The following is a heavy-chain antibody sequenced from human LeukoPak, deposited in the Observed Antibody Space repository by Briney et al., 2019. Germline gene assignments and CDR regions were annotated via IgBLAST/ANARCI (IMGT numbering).Heavy chain of an antibody. Sequence: SETLSLTCAVYGGSFSGHYWSWIRQPPGKGLEWIGEINHSGSTNYNPSLKSRVTISVDTSKNQFSLKLSSVTAADTAVYYCARARAHLKYYYDNSGYYYFDYWGQGTLVTVSS. CDR1: GGSFSGHY. D-gene: IGHD3-22*01. V-gene: IGHV4-34*01. CDR3: ARARAHLKYYYDNSGYYYFDY. CDR2: INHSGST. J-gene: IGHJ4*02.